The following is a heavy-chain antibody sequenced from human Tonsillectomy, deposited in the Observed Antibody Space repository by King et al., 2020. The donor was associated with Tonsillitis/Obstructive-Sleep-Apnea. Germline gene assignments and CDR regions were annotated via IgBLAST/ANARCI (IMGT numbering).Heavy chain of an antibody. J-gene: IGHJ3*02. D-gene: IGHD3-3*01. CDR3: AGDGSGYGHDAFDM. Sequence: VQLVESGGGVVQPGRSLRLSCAASGFTFTSYGMHWVRQAPGKGLEWVAAIWYDGNNRYYTDSVKGRFTISRDNSRSTLYLQMNNLRAEDTAVYYCAGDGSGYGHDAFDMWGQGTMVTVSS. V-gene: IGHV3-33*01. CDR2: IWYDGNNR. CDR1: GFTFTSYG.